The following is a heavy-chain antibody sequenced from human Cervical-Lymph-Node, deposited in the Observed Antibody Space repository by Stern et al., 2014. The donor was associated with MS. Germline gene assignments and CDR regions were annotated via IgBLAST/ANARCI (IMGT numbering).Heavy chain of an antibody. J-gene: IGHJ6*02. Sequence: QVQLQQSGPGLVKPSQTLSLTCTVSGGSINNGDYYWSWVRQHPGKGLEWLGHIYYRGATYYNPSLKGRLTISVDTSKRHFSLKLTSVTAADTAVYYCARELSGMYGMDVWGQGTTVTVSS. CDR1: GGSINNGDYY. D-gene: IGHD1-1*01. V-gene: IGHV4-31*03. CDR2: IYYRGAT. CDR3: ARELSGMYGMDV.